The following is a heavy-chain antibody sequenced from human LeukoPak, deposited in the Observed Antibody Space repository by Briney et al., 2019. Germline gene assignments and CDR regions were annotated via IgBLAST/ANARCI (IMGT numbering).Heavy chain of an antibody. CDR2: ISGSGGST. J-gene: IGHJ4*02. CDR1: GFTFSSHA. D-gene: IGHD3-10*01. CDR3: AKDIIRDYGSGITFDY. V-gene: IGHV3-23*01. Sequence: PGGSLRLSCAASGFTFSSHAMSWVRQAPGKGLEWVSAISGSGGSTYYADSVKGRFTISRDNSKNTLYLQMNSLRAEDTAVYYCAKDIIRDYGSGITFDYWGQGTLVTVSS.